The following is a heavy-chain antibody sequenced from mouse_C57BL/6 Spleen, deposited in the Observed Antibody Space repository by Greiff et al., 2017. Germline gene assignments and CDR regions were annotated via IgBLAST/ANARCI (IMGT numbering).Heavy chain of an antibody. CDR1: GFTFSSYG. D-gene: IGHD1-1*01. J-gene: IGHJ1*03. V-gene: IGHV5-6*02. Sequence: DVMLVESGGDLVKPGGSLKLSCAASGFTFSSYGMSWVRQTPDKRLEWVATISSGGSYTYYPDSVKGRVTISRDNAKNTLYLQMSSLKSEDTAVYYCARPAATVVEGWYFDVWGTGTTVTVSS. CDR3: ARPAATVVEGWYFDV. CDR2: ISSGGSYT.